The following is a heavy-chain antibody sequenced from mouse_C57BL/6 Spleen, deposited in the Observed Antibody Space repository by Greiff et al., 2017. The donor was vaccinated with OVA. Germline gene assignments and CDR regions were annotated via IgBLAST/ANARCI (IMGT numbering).Heavy chain of an antibody. CDR1: GYSITSGYY. V-gene: IGHV3-6*01. J-gene: IGHJ2*01. Sequence: EVKLMESGPGLVKPSQSLSLTCSVTGYSITSGYYWNWIRQFPGNKLEWMGYISYDGSNNYNPSLKNRISITRDTSKNQFFLKLNSVTTEDTATYYCARGDSNLYYFDYWGQGTTLTVSS. CDR2: ISYDGSN. D-gene: IGHD2-5*01. CDR3: ARGDSNLYYFDY.